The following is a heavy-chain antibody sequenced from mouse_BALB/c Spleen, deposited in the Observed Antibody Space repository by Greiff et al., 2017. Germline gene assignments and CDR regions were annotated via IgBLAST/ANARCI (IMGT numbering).Heavy chain of an antibody. J-gene: IGHJ4*01. CDR2: ISSGGSYT. CDR1: GFTFSSYA. V-gene: IGHV5-9-4*01. CDR3: ARDVLYYDAMDY. Sequence: EVKVVESGGGLVKPGGSLKLSCAASGFTFSSYAMSWVRQSPEKRLEWVAEISSGGSYTYYPDTVTGRFTISRDNAKNTLYLEMSSLRSEDTAMYYCARDVLYYDAMDYWGQGTSVTVSA.